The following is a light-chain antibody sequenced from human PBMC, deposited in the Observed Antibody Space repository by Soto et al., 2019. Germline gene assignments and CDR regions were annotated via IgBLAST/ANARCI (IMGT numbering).Light chain of an antibody. Sequence: EIVLTQSPGTLSLSPGERATLSCRASQSLTNSFIAWYQQKPGQAPRLLIYDTSSTATGIPDRFSGSGSGTDFTLTISRLEPEDFAVFFCQQYGTSEIIFGQGTRLEIK. CDR1: QSLTNSF. CDR2: DTS. CDR3: QQYGTSEII. J-gene: IGKJ5*01. V-gene: IGKV3-20*01.